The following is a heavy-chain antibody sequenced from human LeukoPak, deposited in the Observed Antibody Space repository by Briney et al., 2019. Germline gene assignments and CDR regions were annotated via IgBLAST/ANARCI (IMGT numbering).Heavy chain of an antibody. J-gene: IGHJ4*02. Sequence: PGGSLRLSCAASGFTFSSYAMSWVRQAPGKGLEWVSAISGSGGSTYYADSVKGRFTISRDNSKNTLYLQMNSLRAEDTAVYYCAKVRTNIAAAGKNHFDYWGQGTLVTVSS. CDR1: GFTFSSYA. V-gene: IGHV3-23*01. CDR3: AKVRTNIAAAGKNHFDY. CDR2: ISGSGGST. D-gene: IGHD6-13*01.